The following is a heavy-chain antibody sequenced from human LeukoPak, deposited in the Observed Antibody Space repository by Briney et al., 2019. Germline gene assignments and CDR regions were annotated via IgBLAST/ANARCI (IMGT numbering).Heavy chain of an antibody. CDR2: IIPIFGTA. CDR1: GYTFSSYG. J-gene: IGHJ6*02. D-gene: IGHD3-22*01. CDR3: ARGANYYDSSGYYYYGMDV. Sequence: AASVKVSCKTSGYTFSSYGISWVRQAPGQGLEWMGGIIPIFGTANYAQKFQGRVTITADESTSTAYMELSSLRSEDTAVYYCARGANYYDSSGYYYYGMDVWGQGTTVTVSS. V-gene: IGHV1-69*13.